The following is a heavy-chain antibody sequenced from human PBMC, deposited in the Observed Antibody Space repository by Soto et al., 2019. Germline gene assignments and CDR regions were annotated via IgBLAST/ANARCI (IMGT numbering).Heavy chain of an antibody. CDR3: ASDETADAYYSYYGRDV. D-gene: IGHD2-21*02. CDR1: GGTFNTYN. V-gene: IGHV1-69*01. Sequence: QVQLVQSGAEVKKPGSSVKVSCKASGGTFNTYNINWVRQAPGQGLEWMGGILPIFGTTNYAQRFQGRVTITADDSTSTAYMELSSLRSEDTAVYYRASDETADAYYSYYGRDVWGQGNTVTVTS. CDR2: ILPIFGTT. J-gene: IGHJ6*02.